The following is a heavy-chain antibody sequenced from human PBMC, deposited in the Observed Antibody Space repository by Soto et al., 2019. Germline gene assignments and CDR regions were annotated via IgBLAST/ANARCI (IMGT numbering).Heavy chain of an antibody. Sequence: PGGSLRLSCAASGFTFSDYYMSWIRQAPGKGLEWVSYISSSSSYTNYADSVKGRFTISRDNAKNSLYLQMNSLRAEDTAVYYCAREEFGSSWRAPFDYWGQGTLVTSPQ. D-gene: IGHD6-13*01. J-gene: IGHJ4*02. CDR3: AREEFGSSWRAPFDY. CDR2: ISSSSSYT. V-gene: IGHV3-11*06. CDR1: GFTFSDYY.